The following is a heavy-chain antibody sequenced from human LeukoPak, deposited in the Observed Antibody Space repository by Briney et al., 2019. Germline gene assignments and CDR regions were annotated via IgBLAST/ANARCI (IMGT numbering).Heavy chain of an antibody. D-gene: IGHD3-22*01. V-gene: IGHV4-4*07. CDR2: IYTSGST. Sequence: PSETLSLTCTVSGGSISSYYWTWIRQPAGKGLEWIGHIYTSGSTNYNPSLKSRVTISVDTSKNQFSLKLSSVTAADTAVYYCARTIYYYDSSGYRTDDYWGQGTLVTVSS. CDR1: GGSISSYY. J-gene: IGHJ4*02. CDR3: ARTIYYYDSSGYRTDDY.